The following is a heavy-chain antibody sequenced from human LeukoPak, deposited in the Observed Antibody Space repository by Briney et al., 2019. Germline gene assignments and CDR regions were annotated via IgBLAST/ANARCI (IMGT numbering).Heavy chain of an antibody. CDR2: ISSSSSYI. J-gene: IGHJ3*02. V-gene: IGHV3-21*04. Sequence: GGSLRLSCAASGFTFSSYSMNWVRQAPGKGLEWVSSISSSSSYIYYADSVKGRFTISRDNAKNSLYLQMNSLRAEDTALYYCAKSLGYCSSTSCKTDAFDIWGQGTMVTVSS. CDR1: GFTFSSYS. CDR3: AKSLGYCSSTSCKTDAFDI. D-gene: IGHD2-2*01.